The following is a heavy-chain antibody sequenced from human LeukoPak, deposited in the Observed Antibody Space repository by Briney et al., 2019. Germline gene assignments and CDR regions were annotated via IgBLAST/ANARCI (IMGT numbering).Heavy chain of an antibody. CDR1: GFTFDDYA. CDR2: ISYNSGSI. V-gene: IGHV3-9*01. Sequence: PGGSLRLACAASGFTFDDYAMHWVRQAPGKGLEWVSGISYNSGSIGYADSVKGRFTISRDNAKNSLYLQMNSLRAEDTALYSCAQDMGGWELLNDYWGQGTLVTVSS. CDR3: AQDMGGWELLNDY. J-gene: IGHJ4*02. D-gene: IGHD1-26*01.